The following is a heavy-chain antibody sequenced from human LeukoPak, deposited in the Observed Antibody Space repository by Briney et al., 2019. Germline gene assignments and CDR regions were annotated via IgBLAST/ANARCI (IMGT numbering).Heavy chain of an antibody. CDR3: ARYNSGLSDY. CDR2: IKEGGNEK. CDR1: GFTFSGHW. V-gene: IGHV3-7*01. D-gene: IGHD6-19*01. Sequence: GGSLRLSCAASGFTFSGHWMSWVGQAPGQGLEWVANIKEGGNEKYSVDSVKGRFTISRDNARNSLYLQMNSLRTEDTAVYYCARYNSGLSDYWGQGTQVTVSS. J-gene: IGHJ4*02.